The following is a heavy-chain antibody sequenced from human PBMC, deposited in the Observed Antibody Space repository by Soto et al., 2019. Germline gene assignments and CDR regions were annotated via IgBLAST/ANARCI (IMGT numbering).Heavy chain of an antibody. Sequence: EVQLLESGGGLVRPGGSLRLSCAASGFTFSSYAMTWVRQAPGKGLEWVSGVSGTGGSAYYADSVKGRFTISRDKSTSTLYLHMNSLRAEDTAVYYCARGSAYSDYDLEYWGQGTLVTVSS. J-gene: IGHJ4*02. V-gene: IGHV3-23*01. D-gene: IGHD4-17*01. CDR3: ARGSAYSDYDLEY. CDR2: VSGTGGSA. CDR1: GFTFSSYA.